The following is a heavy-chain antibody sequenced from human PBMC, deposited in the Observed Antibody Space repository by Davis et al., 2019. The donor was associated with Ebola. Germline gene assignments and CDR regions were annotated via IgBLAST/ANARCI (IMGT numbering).Heavy chain of an antibody. CDR3: ARIVGWNYYDY. V-gene: IGHV1-2*02. CDR2: ISPNSGGT. CDR1: GYTFTSYD. J-gene: IGHJ4*02. Sequence: ASVKVSCKASGYTFTSYDINWVRQATGQGLEWMGWISPNSGGTNYAQKFQGRVTMTRDTSISTAYMELSRLRSDDTAVYYRARIVGWNYYDYWGQGTLVTVSS. D-gene: IGHD2-15*01.